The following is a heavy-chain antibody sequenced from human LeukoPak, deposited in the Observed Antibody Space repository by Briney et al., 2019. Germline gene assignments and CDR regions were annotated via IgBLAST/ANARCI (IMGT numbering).Heavy chain of an antibody. CDR1: GFTFSNAW. D-gene: IGHD4-23*01. J-gene: IGHJ4*02. Sequence: GGSLRLSCAASGFTFSNAWMSWVRQAPGKGLEWVGRIKSKTDGGTTDYAAPVKGRFTISRDDSKNTLYLQMNSLKTEDTAVYYCTTPSSSTVVTADYWAREPWSPSPQ. CDR3: TTPSSSTVVTADY. CDR2: IKSKTDGGTT. V-gene: IGHV3-15*01.